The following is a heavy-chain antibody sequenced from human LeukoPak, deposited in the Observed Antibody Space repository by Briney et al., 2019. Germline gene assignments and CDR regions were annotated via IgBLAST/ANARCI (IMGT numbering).Heavy chain of an antibody. V-gene: IGHV3-23*01. CDR1: GFTFSNYA. J-gene: IGHJ4*02. Sequence: GGSLRLSCAASGFTFSNYAMSWVRQAPGKGLEGVSTISGGGITTYYADSAKGRFTISRENSKNTMFMQMNSLRADDTAVYYCPRQSYASGWNPFDYWGQGILVTVSS. CDR3: PRQSYASGWNPFDY. CDR2: ISGGGITT. D-gene: IGHD6-19*01.